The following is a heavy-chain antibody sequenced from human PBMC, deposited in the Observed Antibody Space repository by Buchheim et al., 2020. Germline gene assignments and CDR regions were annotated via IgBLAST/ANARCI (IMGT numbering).Heavy chain of an antibody. J-gene: IGHJ4*02. D-gene: IGHD2-15*01. Sequence: QVQLVESGGGVVQPGRSLRLSCAASGFTFSSYAMHWVRQAPGKGLEWVAVISYDGSNKYYADSVKGRFTISRDNSKNTLYLQMNGLKAEDTAVYYGARDEAYCSCGSCYEHFDYWGQGTL. CDR2: ISYDGSNK. CDR3: ARDEAYCSCGSCYEHFDY. CDR1: GFTFSSYA. V-gene: IGHV3-30-3*01.